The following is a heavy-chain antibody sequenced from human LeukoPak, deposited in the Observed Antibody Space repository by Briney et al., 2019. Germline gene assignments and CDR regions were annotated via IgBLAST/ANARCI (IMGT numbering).Heavy chain of an antibody. D-gene: IGHD5-24*01. V-gene: IGHV4-61*08. Sequence: SQTLSLTCTVSGGSISSGDYYWSWIRQPPGKGLEWIGYIYYSGSTNYNPSLKSRVTISVDTSKNQFSLKLSSVTAADTAVYYCARGQVEMATIDYWGQGTLVTVSS. CDR2: IYYSGST. CDR3: ARGQVEMATIDY. J-gene: IGHJ4*02. CDR1: GGSISSGDYY.